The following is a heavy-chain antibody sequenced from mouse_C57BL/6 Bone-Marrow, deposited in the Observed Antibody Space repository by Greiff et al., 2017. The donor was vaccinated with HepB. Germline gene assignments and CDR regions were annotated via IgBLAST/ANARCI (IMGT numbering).Heavy chain of an antibody. D-gene: IGHD2-1*01. V-gene: IGHV1-50*01. CDR1: GYSFTSYW. CDR3: ARGDGMRFHNQAWFAY. J-gene: IGHJ3*01. Sequence: VQLQQPGAELVKPGASVKLSCKASGYSFTSYWMQWVKQRPGQGLEWIGEIDPYDSYTNYNQKFKGKATLTVDPSASTAYMQLSSLTSEDSAVYYCARGDGMRFHNQAWFAYWGQGTLVTVSA. CDR2: IDPYDSYT.